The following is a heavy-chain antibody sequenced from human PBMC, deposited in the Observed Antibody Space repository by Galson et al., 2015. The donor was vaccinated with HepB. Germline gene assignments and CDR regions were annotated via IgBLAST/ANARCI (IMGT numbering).Heavy chain of an antibody. Sequence: SLRLSCAASGFTFSSYSMNWVRRAPGKGLEWVSYISSSSSTIYYADSVKGRFTISRDNTKNSLHLQMNSLRVEDTAVYYCARDPHSLDYWGQGTLVTVSS. CDR3: ARDPHSLDY. CDR2: ISSSSSTI. CDR1: GFTFSSYS. V-gene: IGHV3-48*01. J-gene: IGHJ4*02.